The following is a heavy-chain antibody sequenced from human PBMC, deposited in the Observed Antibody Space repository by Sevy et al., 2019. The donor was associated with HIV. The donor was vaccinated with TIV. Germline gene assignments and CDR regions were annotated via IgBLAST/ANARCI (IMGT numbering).Heavy chain of an antibody. D-gene: IGHD6-19*01. Sequence: GGSLRLSCAASGFTVSSVYMSWVRQAPGKGLEWVSLRYDAGSTYFADSVEGRFTISRDDSKNTLYLQMNSLRAEDTAVYFCARESGYSSSPGAFDIWGQGTMVTVSS. V-gene: IGHV3-53*01. CDR2: RYDAGST. J-gene: IGHJ3*02. CDR1: GFTVSSVY. CDR3: ARESGYSSSPGAFDI.